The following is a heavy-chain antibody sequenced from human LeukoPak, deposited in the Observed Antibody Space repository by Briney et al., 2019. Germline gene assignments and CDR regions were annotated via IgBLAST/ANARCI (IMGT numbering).Heavy chain of an antibody. V-gene: IGHV1-2*02. CDR3: ARDYYDILTGYNHPFY. CDR2: INPNSGGT. D-gene: IGHD3-9*01. J-gene: IGHJ4*02. CDR1: GYTFTGYY. Sequence: GASVKVSCKASGYTFTGYYMHWVRQAPGQGLEWMGWINPNSGGTSYAQKLQGRVTMTTDTSTSTAYMELRSLRSDDTAVYYCARDYYDILTGYNHPFYWGQGTLVTVSS.